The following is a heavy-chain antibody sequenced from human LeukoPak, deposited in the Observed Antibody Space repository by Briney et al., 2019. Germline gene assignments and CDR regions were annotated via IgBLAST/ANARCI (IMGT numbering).Heavy chain of an antibody. CDR2: TYYRSKWYN. CDR3: ARARLITMITYYYYGMDV. CDR1: GDSVSSNSAV. V-gene: IGHV6-1*01. D-gene: IGHD3-22*01. Sequence: SQTLSLTCAISGDSVSSNSAVWNWIRQSPSRGLEWLGRTYYRSKWYNDYAVSVKSRITINPDTSKNQFSLQLNSVTPEDTAVYYCARARLITMITYYYYGMDVWGQGTTVTVSS. J-gene: IGHJ6*02.